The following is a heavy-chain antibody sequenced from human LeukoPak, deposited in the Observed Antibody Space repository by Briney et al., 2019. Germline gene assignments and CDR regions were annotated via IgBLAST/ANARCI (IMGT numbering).Heavy chain of an antibody. Sequence: PGGSLRLSCAASGFTFTDHYMDWVRQAPGKGLEWVGRTGNKANSYTTEYAASVKGRFTISRDDSKNSLYLQINSLKTEDTAVYFCARASPTYKYYFDYWGQGTLVTVSS. CDR3: ARASPTYKYYFDY. CDR2: TGNKANSYTT. J-gene: IGHJ4*02. D-gene: IGHD1-1*01. V-gene: IGHV3-72*01. CDR1: GFTFTDHY.